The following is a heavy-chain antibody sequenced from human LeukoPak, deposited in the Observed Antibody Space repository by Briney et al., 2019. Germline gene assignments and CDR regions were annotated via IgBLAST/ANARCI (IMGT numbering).Heavy chain of an antibody. Sequence: SETLSLTCAVYGGSFSGYYWSWIRQPPGKGLEWIGEINRSGSTNYNPSLKSRVTISVDTSKNQFSLKLSSVTAADTAVCYCARVVVAATVYFDYWGQGTLVTVSS. CDR2: INRSGST. D-gene: IGHD2-15*01. CDR1: GGSFSGYY. CDR3: ARVVVAATVYFDY. J-gene: IGHJ4*02. V-gene: IGHV4-34*01.